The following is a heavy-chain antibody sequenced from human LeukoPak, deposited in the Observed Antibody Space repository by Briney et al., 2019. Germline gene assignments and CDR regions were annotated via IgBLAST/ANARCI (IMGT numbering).Heavy chain of an antibody. V-gene: IGHV3-7*01. CDR3: ATGGAPGGRFEY. D-gene: IGHD3-16*01. Sequence: GGSLRLSCVVSGFTFSWSTMTWGRQVPGKGPERVAKMKEDGSETQYVDSAKGRFTISRDNAKNSLYLQMNSLRVEDTAVYYCATGGAPGGRFEYWGQGALVTVSS. CDR2: MKEDGSET. J-gene: IGHJ4*02. CDR1: GFTFSWST.